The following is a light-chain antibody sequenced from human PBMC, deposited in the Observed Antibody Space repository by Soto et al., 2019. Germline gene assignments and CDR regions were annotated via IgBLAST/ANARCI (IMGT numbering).Light chain of an antibody. V-gene: IGLV2-14*01. CDR1: SSDVGAYNL. CDR3: SSYTTTSTLGV. CDR2: EVT. J-gene: IGLJ1*01. Sequence: QSAPAQPASVSGSPGQSITISCTGTSSDVGAYNLVSWYQQYPGKAPKLMVYEVTNRPSGVSNRFSGSKSGNAASLTISGLQAEDEADYYCSSYTTTSTLGVFGTGTKVTVL.